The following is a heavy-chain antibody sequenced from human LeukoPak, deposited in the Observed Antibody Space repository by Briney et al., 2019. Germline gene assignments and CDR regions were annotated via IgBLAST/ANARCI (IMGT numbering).Heavy chain of an antibody. CDR1: GFTFSSYW. Sequence: GGSLRLSCAASGFTFSSYWMHWVRQAPGKGLVWVSRINTDGSSTSYADSVKGRFTISRDNAKNTLYLRMNSLRAEDTAVYYCAKDRESRGNNWFDPWGQGTLVTVSS. D-gene: IGHD3-16*01. V-gene: IGHV3-74*01. J-gene: IGHJ5*02. CDR2: INTDGSST. CDR3: AKDRESRGNNWFDP.